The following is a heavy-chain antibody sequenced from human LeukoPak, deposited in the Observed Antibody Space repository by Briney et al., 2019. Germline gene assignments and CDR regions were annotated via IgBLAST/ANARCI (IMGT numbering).Heavy chain of an antibody. CDR1: GYTFPGYY. Sequence: ASVKVSCKGSGYTFPGYYMHWVRQAPGQGLEWMGWINPNSGGTNYAQKFQDWVTMTRDTSIGTAYMELRRLRSDDTAVYYCARDRGRGGLISAFDIWGQGTMVTVSS. J-gene: IGHJ3*02. D-gene: IGHD3-16*01. V-gene: IGHV1-2*04. CDR2: INPNSGGT. CDR3: ARDRGRGGLISAFDI.